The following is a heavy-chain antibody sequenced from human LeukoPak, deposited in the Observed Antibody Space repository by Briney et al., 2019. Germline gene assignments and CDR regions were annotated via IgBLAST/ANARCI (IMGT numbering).Heavy chain of an antibody. CDR1: GYTFTSYD. D-gene: IGHD2-2*01. CDR3: ARGIVPAAMTGREWLETFDY. J-gene: IGHJ4*02. V-gene: IGHV1-8*01. CDR2: MNPNSGNT. Sequence: ASVKVSFKASGYTFTSYDINWVRQATGQGLEWMGWMNPNSGNTGYAQKFQGRVTMTRNTSISTAYMELSSLRSEDTAVYYCARGIVPAAMTGREWLETFDYWGQGTLVTVSS.